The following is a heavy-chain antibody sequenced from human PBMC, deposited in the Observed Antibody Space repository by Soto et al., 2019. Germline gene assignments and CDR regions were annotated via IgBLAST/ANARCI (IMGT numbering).Heavy chain of an antibody. D-gene: IGHD6-6*01. Sequence: QVQLQQWGAGLLKPSETLSLTCAVYGGSFSGYYWTWIRQPPGKGLEWIGEINHSGNTNYNPSLTSRVTISLDMSKNQFSLKLRSVTAADTAVYYCARGFHSSALFSRYTKFDNWGQGTLVTVSS. V-gene: IGHV4-34*01. CDR2: INHSGNT. CDR1: GGSFSGYY. CDR3: ARGFHSSALFSRYTKFDN. J-gene: IGHJ4*02.